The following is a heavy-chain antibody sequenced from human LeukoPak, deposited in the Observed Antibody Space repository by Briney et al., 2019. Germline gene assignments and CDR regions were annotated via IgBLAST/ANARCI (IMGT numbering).Heavy chain of an antibody. J-gene: IGHJ5*01. CDR3: AKQSRSGWYDS. D-gene: IGHD6-25*01. Sequence: GGSLRLSCAASEFSVGSHYMTWVRQAPGKGLEWVAAVSGSGDRTYYADSAKGRFTISRDNAKNSLYLQMNSLRAEDTALDYCAKQSRSGWYDSWGQGTLVTVSS. CDR2: VSGSGDRT. CDR1: EFSVGSHY. V-gene: IGHV3-23*01.